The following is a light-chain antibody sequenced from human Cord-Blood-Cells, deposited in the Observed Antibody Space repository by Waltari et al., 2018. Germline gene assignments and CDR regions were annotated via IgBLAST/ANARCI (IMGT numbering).Light chain of an antibody. CDR1: KSISSY. CDR2: AAS. Sequence: DIQMTQSPSSLSASVGDRVTITCRARKSISSYLNWYQQKPGKAPKPLIYAASSLQSGVPSRFSGSGSGTDFTLTISSPQPEDFGTYYCQQSYSTSIPCGQGTRRENK. V-gene: IGKV1-39*01. J-gene: IGKJ5*01. CDR3: QQSYSTSIP.